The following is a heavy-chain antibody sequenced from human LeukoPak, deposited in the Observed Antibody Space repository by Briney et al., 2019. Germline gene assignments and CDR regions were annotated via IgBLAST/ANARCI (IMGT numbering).Heavy chain of an antibody. V-gene: IGHV3-11*01. J-gene: IGHJ4*02. CDR3: ARDLEMATINFDY. D-gene: IGHD5-24*01. Sequence: GGSLRLSCVASGFTFSDYYMSWIRQAPGKGLEWVSYISSSGSTIYYADSVKGRFTISRDNAKNSLYLQMNSLRAEDTAVYYCARDLEMATINFDYWGQGTLVTVSS. CDR1: GFTFSDYY. CDR2: ISSSGSTI.